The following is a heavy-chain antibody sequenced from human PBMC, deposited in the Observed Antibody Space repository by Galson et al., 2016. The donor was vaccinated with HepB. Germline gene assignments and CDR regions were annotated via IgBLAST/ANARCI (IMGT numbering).Heavy chain of an antibody. Sequence: QSGAEVKKPGSSVKVSCKASGGTFNTDVISWVRQAPGQGFEWMAGIIPIFNREDYAQKFQGRVTITADTSTSTVYMELTRLTSADTAVYYCARSRGIAVPGHAWYFDLWGRGTLVTVSS. CDR3: ARSRGIAVPGHAWYFDL. V-gene: IGHV1-69*06. J-gene: IGHJ2*01. D-gene: IGHD6-19*01. CDR1: GGTFNTDV. CDR2: IIPIFNRE.